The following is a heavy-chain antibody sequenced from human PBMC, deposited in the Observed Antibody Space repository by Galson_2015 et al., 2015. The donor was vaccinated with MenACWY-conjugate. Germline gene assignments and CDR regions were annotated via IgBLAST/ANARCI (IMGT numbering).Heavy chain of an antibody. Sequence: SLRLSCAASGFTFSSYDMHWVRQATGKGLEWVSAIGTAGDTYYPGSVKGRFTISRENAKNSLYLQMNSLRAGDTAVYYCARAGSRLDAFDIWGQGTMVTVSS. J-gene: IGHJ3*02. CDR1: GFTFSSYD. V-gene: IGHV3-13*04. CDR3: ARAGSRLDAFDI. CDR2: IGTAGDT. D-gene: IGHD3-10*01.